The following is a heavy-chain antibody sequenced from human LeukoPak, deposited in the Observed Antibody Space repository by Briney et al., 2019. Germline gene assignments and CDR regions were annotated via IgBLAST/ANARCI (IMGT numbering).Heavy chain of an antibody. CDR1: GGSISSYY. CDR3: ARSRQYLVLYFDY. J-gene: IGHJ4*02. V-gene: IGHV4-59*12. Sequence: SETLSLTCTVSGGSISSYYWSWIRQPPGKGLEWIGYIYYSGSTNYNPSLKSRVTISVDTSKNQFSLKLSSVTAADTAMYYCARSRQYLVLYFDYWGQGTLVTVSS. CDR2: IYYSGST. D-gene: IGHD2-8*02.